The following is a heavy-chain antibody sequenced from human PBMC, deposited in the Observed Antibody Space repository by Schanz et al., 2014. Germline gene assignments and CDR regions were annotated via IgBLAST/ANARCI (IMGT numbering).Heavy chain of an antibody. V-gene: IGHV7-4-1*02. Sequence: QVQLVESGSELKKPGASVKVSCKASGYTLTHYAMNWVRQAPGQGPEWMGWINTNTGNPTYAQGFTGRFVFSLDTSVSTAYLEISSLKTEDSAVYYCARGQNWDSVLMMERRWFDPWGQGTLVTVSS. D-gene: IGHD2-15*01. CDR2: INTNTGNP. CDR1: GYTLTHYA. CDR3: ARGQNWDSVLMMERRWFDP. J-gene: IGHJ5*02.